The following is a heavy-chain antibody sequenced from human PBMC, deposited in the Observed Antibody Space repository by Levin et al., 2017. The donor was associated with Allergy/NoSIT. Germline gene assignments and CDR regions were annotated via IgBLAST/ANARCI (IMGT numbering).Heavy chain of an antibody. Sequence: LAASVKVSCKASGYTFTGYYMHWVRQAPGQGLEWMGWINPNSGGTNYAQKFQGRVTMTRDTSISTAYMELSRLRSDDTAVYYCAREEPYGSGSHDLSWYFDLWGRGTLVTVSS. V-gene: IGHV1-2*03. J-gene: IGHJ2*01. CDR2: INPNSGGT. CDR3: AREEPYGSGSHDLSWYFDL. CDR1: GYTFTGYY. D-gene: IGHD3-10*01.